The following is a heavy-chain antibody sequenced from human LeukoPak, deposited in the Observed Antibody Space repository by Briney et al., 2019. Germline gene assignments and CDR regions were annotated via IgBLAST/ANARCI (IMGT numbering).Heavy chain of an antibody. J-gene: IGHJ3*02. CDR2: ISGSGGST. V-gene: IGHV3-23*01. CDR1: GFNFSHYC. D-gene: IGHD2-15*01. Sequence: GGSLRLSCAASGFNFSHYCLHWVRQAPGKGLEWVSAISGSGGSTYYADSVKGRFTISRDNSKNTLYLQMNSLRAEDTAVYYCAKDMSAVAATDWDAFDIWGQGTMVTVSS. CDR3: AKDMSAVAATDWDAFDI.